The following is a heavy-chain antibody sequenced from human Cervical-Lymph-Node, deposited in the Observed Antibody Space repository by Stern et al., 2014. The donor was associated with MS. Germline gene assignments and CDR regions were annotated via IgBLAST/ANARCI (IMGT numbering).Heavy chain of an antibody. Sequence: EVQLVESGGGLVKPGGSLRLSCAISGFTFSDYSMNWVRQAPGKGLEWVSSISSNSTYIFYAASVRGRFSISRANAKSSLFLQLHSLRAEDTAVYYCARRGGIHFFDSWGRGTLVTVSS. CDR2: ISSNSTYI. CDR3: ARRGGIHFFDS. CDR1: GFTFSDYS. V-gene: IGHV3-21*01. J-gene: IGHJ4*02. D-gene: IGHD3-16*01.